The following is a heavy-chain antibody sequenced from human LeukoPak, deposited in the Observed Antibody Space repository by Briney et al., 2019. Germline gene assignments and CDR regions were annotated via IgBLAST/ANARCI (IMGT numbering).Heavy chain of an antibody. V-gene: IGHV3-73*01. CDR2: IRSKANSYAT. J-gene: IGHJ4*02. CDR1: GYSFTSHW. CDR3: TSPPVRVAGNY. Sequence: GESLKISCKGSGYSFTSHWIGWVRQMPGKGLEWVGRIRSKANSYATAYAASVKGRFTISRDDSKNTAYLQMNSLKTEDTAVYYCTSPPVRVAGNYWGQGTLVTVSS. D-gene: IGHD6-19*01.